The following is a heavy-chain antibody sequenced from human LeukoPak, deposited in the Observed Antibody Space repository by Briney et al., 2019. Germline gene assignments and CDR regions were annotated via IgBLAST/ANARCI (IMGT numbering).Heavy chain of an antibody. D-gene: IGHD6-13*01. CDR1: GFSFSDNY. CDR3: AKDRAQQLVLDF. Sequence: PGGSLRLSCAASGFSFSDNYMSWVRQAPGKGLEWVSAIIGSGSSTYYADSVKGRFTISRDNSKNTLFLQMNSLRAEDTAVYYCAKDRAQQLVLDFWGQGTLVTVSS. V-gene: IGHV3-23*01. J-gene: IGHJ4*02. CDR2: IIGSGSST.